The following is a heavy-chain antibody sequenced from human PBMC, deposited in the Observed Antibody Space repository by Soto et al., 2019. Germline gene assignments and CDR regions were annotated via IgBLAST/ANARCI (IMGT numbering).Heavy chain of an antibody. Sequence: PSETLSRTCTVSAGSISSFYCSWIRQPAGKGLEWIGRIYSGGRNNYNPSLKSRVTMSVDTSKNQFSLRLSSVTAADTAMYYCARGSSRWDYWGQGTLVTVSS. CDR2: IYSGGRN. V-gene: IGHV4-4*07. J-gene: IGHJ4*02. D-gene: IGHD6-13*01. CDR1: AGSISSFY. CDR3: ARGSSRWDY.